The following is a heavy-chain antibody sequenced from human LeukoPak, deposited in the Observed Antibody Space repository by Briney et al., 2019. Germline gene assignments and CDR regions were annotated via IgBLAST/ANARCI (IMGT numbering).Heavy chain of an antibody. CDR1: GFTFSSHW. V-gene: IGHV3-7*01. D-gene: IGHD5-12*01. Sequence: GGSLRLSCAASGFTFSSHWMSWVRQAPGRGLEWVANIKQDGSEKYYVDSVKGRFTISRDNAKNSLYLQMNSLRAEDTAVYYCARGEWLRSHYFDFWGQGTLVTVSS. CDR3: ARGEWLRSHYFDF. J-gene: IGHJ4*02. CDR2: IKQDGSEK.